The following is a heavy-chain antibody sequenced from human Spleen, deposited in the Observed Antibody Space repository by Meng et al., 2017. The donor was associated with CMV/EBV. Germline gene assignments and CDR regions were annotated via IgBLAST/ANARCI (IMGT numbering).Heavy chain of an antibody. CDR3: ARDRDILTDRNWFDP. J-gene: IGHJ5*02. CDR2: INPSGGST. D-gene: IGHD3-9*01. CDR1: GYTFTSYY. Sequence: QGQLVQSGAEVKKPGASVKVSCKASGYTFTSYYMHWVRQAPGQGLEWMGIINPSGGSTSYAQKFQGRVTMTRDTSTSTVYMELSSLRSEDTAVYYCARDRDILTDRNWFDPWGQGTLVTVPS. V-gene: IGHV1-46*01.